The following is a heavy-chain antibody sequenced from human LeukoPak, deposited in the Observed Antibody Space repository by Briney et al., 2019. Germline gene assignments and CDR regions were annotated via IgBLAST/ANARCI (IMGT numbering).Heavy chain of an antibody. CDR3: ARGVGGHYDFWSGYYLDY. D-gene: IGHD3-3*01. Sequence: GASVKVSCKASGYTFTSYYMHWVRQAPGQGLEWMGIINPSGGSTSYAQKFQGRVTMTRDMSTSIVYMELSSLRSEDTAVYYCARGVGGHYDFWSGYYLDYWGQGTLVTVSS. J-gene: IGHJ4*02. CDR2: INPSGGST. V-gene: IGHV1-46*01. CDR1: GYTFTSYY.